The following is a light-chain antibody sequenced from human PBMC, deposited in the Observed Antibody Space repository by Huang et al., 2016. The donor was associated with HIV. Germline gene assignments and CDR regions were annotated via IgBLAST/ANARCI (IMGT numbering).Light chain of an antibody. CDR2: AAS. V-gene: IGKV1-39*01. Sequence: DIQMTQSPSSLSPSVGDRITITCRESQSISTYLNWFQQKPGKAPKLLIYAASSLQSGVPSRCSGSGSGTDFTLTISSLQPEDFATYYCQQSYSTSITFGQGTRLEIK. CDR3: QQSYSTSIT. J-gene: IGKJ5*01. CDR1: QSISTY.